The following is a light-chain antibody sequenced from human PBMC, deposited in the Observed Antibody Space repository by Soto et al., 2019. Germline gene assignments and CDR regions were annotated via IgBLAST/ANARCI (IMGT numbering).Light chain of an antibody. J-gene: IGKJ4*01. CDR3: QQTSSFPLT. V-gene: IGKV1-12*01. CDR1: HGISSW. Sequence: IHMTQSPLSVSASVGDIVTITCRASHGISSWVSWYQQKTGKRPTLLIYKESNLQSGVPSRLSGSGPGTDLSLTISRLQPEDFATYYCQQTSSFPLTFGGGTKVDIK. CDR2: KES.